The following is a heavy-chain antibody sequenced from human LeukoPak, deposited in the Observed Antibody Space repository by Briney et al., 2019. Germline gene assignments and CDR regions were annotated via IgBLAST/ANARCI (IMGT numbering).Heavy chain of an antibody. CDR2: IYTSGST. CDR1: GGSISSGSYY. D-gene: IGHD3-22*01. J-gene: IGHJ4*02. CDR3: ARSFLLDSSGYYRDY. V-gene: IGHV4-61*02. Sequence: PSQTLSLTCTVSGGSISSGSYYWSWIRQPAGKGLEWIGRIYTSGSTNYNPSLKSRVTISVDTSKNQFSLKLSSVTSADTPVYSCARSFLLDSSGYYRDYWGQSTLVTVSS.